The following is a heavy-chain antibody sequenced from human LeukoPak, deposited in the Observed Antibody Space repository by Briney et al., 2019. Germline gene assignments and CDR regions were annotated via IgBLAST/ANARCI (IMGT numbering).Heavy chain of an antibody. D-gene: IGHD3-22*01. J-gene: IGHJ3*02. Sequence: PGGSLRLSCAASGFTFSHYAMVWVRQAPPKGLEWVATISDSCGTTYSADSPKARFTISRNNSKNILYLQENSLRAGDTAVYYCAKDYYCDSSGYYYGDSLDIWGQGTMVTVSS. V-gene: IGHV3-23*01. CDR2: ISDSCGTT. CDR1: GFTFSHYA. CDR3: AKDYYCDSSGYYYGDSLDI.